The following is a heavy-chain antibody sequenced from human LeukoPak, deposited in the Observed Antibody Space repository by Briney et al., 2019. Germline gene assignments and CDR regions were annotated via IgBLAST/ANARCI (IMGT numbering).Heavy chain of an antibody. V-gene: IGHV4-34*01. D-gene: IGHD6-6*01. CDR1: GGSFSGYY. J-gene: IGHJ5*02. CDR2: INHSGST. Sequence: SETLSLTCAVYGGSFSGYYWSWIRQPPGKGLEWIGEINHSGSTNYNPSLKSRVTISVDTSKNQFSLKLSSVTAADTAVYYCARALAARGWFDPWGQGTLVTVSS. CDR3: ARALAARGWFDP.